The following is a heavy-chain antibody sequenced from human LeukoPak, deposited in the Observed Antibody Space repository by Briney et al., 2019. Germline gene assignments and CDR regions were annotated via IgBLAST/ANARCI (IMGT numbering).Heavy chain of an antibody. V-gene: IGHV3-7*01. Sequence: GGSLRLSCAASGFTFSNYWMSWVRQPPGKGLEWVANINQDGSEKYYVDSVKGRFTISRDNARSSLYLQMNSLRVEDTAVYYCARVQGSSGPGIFEYWGQGTLVPVSS. CDR3: ARVQGSSGPGIFEY. CDR2: INQDGSEK. CDR1: GFTFSNYW. J-gene: IGHJ4*02. D-gene: IGHD6-19*01.